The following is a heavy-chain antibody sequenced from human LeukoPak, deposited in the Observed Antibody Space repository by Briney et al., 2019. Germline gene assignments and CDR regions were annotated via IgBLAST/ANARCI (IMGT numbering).Heavy chain of an antibody. V-gene: IGHV2-70*11. CDR2: IDWDDDK. CDR1: GFSLSTSGMC. D-gene: IGHD6-6*01. J-gene: IGHJ3*01. CDR3: ARMARSIVGRPEAFDV. Sequence: SGPALVKPTETLTLTCTFSGFSLSTSGMCVNWIRQPPRKALEQLARIDWDDDKYHSTSLRTRLTISKDTSKNQVILTMTSMDPVDTATYYCARMARSIVGRPEAFDVWGQGTMVT.